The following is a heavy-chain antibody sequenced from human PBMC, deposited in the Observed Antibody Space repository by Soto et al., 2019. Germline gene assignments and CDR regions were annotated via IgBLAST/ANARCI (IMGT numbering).Heavy chain of an antibody. CDR1: GFSFSSFA. J-gene: IGHJ4*02. V-gene: IGHV3-23*01. CDR2: IAGIGLNT. D-gene: IGHD3-22*01. CDR3: AKDARIYFDGAGSHGAFDS. Sequence: SLRLSCEASGFSFSSFAMSWVRQAPGKVLEWVSAIAGIGLNTYYIDSVRVRFTISRENSKSTLFLEMSSLRVEDTAVYYCAKDARIYFDGAGSHGAFDSWGQGSLVTVSS.